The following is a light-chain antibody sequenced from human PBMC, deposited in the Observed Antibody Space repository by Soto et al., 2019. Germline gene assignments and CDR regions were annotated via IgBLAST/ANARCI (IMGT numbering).Light chain of an antibody. V-gene: IGKV3-20*01. CDR1: EPIRNTF. J-gene: IGKJ4*01. Sequence: EIVLTQSADTLSLCPGEIATLSCRASEPIRNTFLAWYRQKPGQAPRLLIYGASSRAIGIPDRFSGSGSGTDYTLTITRLEPEDFALYYCHQYGDSPLTFGGGTKVDIK. CDR3: HQYGDSPLT. CDR2: GAS.